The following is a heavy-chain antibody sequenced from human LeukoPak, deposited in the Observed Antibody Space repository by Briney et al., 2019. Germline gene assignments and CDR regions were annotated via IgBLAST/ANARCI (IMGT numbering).Heavy chain of an antibody. CDR3: ARGVGNMIVFRSHDWYFDL. Sequence: PSETLSLTCAVSGGSISSGGYSWSWIRQPPGKGLEWIGYTYHSGSTYYNSSLKSRVTISVDGSKNQFSLKLSSVTAADTAVYYCARGVGNMIVFRSHDWYFDLWGRGTLVTVSS. D-gene: IGHD3-22*01. J-gene: IGHJ2*01. CDR2: TYHSGST. CDR1: GGSISSGGYS. V-gene: IGHV4-30-2*01.